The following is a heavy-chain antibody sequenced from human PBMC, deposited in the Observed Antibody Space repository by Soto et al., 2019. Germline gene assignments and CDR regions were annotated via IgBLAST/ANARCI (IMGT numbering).Heavy chain of an antibody. V-gene: IGHV1-69*04. CDR3: ARGGCTSSSCLNWFDS. Sequence: QVQLLQSGAEVKMPGSSVKVSCQSSGTSFSSYTLSWVRQAPGQGLEWMGRVIPIAGMTNYAQKFQGRVTITADNSTSTGYLELSRLRSDDTAVYYCARGGCTSSSCLNWFDSWGQGTLVTVSS. D-gene: IGHD2-2*01. J-gene: IGHJ5*01. CDR2: VIPIAGMT. CDR1: GTSFSSYT.